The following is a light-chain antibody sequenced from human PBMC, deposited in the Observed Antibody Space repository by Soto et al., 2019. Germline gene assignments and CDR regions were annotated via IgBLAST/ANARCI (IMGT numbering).Light chain of an antibody. CDR2: DAS. J-gene: IGKJ4*01. Sequence: EIVLTQSPATLSVSPGERANLSCRASQSVSSNLAWYQQKPGQAPRXLIYDASSRETGIQDRFSGGGSGTEFTLTISRLEPEDFAVYYCQQFSSSTLTFGGGTKVDIK. CDR3: QQFSSSTLT. V-gene: IGKV3-20*01. CDR1: QSVSSN.